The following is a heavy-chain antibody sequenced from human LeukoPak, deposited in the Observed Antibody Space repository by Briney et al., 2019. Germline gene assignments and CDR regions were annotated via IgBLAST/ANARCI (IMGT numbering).Heavy chain of an antibody. J-gene: IGHJ4*02. Sequence: GGSLRLSCAASGFTFSSYEMNWVHQAPGKGLEWVSYISSSGSTIYYADSVKGRFTISRDNAKNSLYLQMNSLRAEDTAVYYCARDHPHGSTSGYWGQGTLVTVSS. CDR3: ARDHPHGSTSGY. CDR1: GFTFSSYE. D-gene: IGHD2-2*01. CDR2: ISSSGSTI. V-gene: IGHV3-48*03.